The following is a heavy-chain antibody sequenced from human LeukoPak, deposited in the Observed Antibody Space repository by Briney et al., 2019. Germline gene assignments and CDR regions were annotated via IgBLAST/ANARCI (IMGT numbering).Heavy chain of an antibody. V-gene: IGHV1-2*02. CDR2: INPNSGGT. Sequence: GASVNVSCKASGYTFTGYYMHWVRQAPGQGLEWMGWINPNSGGTNYAQKFQGRVTMTRDPSISTAYMELSRLRSDDTAVYYCARDLSVLSGQPDDYWGQGTLVTVSS. CDR3: ARDLSVLSGQPDDY. J-gene: IGHJ4*02. D-gene: IGHD6-19*01. CDR1: GYTFTGYY.